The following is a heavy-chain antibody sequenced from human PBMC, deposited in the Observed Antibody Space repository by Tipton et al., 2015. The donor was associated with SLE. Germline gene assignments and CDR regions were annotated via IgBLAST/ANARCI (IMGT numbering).Heavy chain of an antibody. D-gene: IGHD6-19*01. V-gene: IGHV4-34*01. CDR1: GGSFSDYY. Sequence: TLSLTCAVYGGSFSDYYWSWIRQPPGKGLEWIGEINHSVSTYYNPSLKSRVTISVDTSKNQFSLKLSSVTAADTAVYYCARQGSGVSYWGQGTLVTVSS. J-gene: IGHJ4*02. CDR3: ARQGSGVSY. CDR2: INHSVST.